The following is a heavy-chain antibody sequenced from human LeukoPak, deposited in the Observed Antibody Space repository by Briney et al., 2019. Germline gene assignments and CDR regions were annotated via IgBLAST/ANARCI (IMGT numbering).Heavy chain of an antibody. CDR1: GGSISSSSYY. Sequence: PSETLSLTCTVSGGSISSSSYYWGWIRQPPGKGLEWIGEINHSGSTNYNPSLKSRVTISVDTSKNQFSLKLSSVTAADTAVYYCARVRITMVRGVKFYYYYYGMDVWGQGTTVTVSS. V-gene: IGHV4-39*07. J-gene: IGHJ6*02. CDR3: ARVRITMVRGVKFYYYYYGMDV. D-gene: IGHD3-10*01. CDR2: INHSGST.